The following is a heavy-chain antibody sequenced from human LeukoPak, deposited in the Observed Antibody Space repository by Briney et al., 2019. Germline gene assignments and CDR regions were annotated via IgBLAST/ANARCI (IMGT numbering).Heavy chain of an antibody. CDR2: IYHSGST. CDR3: ARESGYYDSSGTLDY. J-gene: IGHJ4*02. D-gene: IGHD3-22*01. V-gene: IGHV4-4*02. CDR1: GGSISSSNW. Sequence: SETLSLTCAVPGGSISSSNWWSWVRQPPGKGLEWIGEIYHSGSTNYNPSLKSRVTISVDKSKNQFSLKLSSVTAADTAVYYCARESGYYDSSGTLDYWGQGTLVTVSS.